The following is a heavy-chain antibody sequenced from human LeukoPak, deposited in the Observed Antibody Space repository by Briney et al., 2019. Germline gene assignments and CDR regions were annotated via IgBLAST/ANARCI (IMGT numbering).Heavy chain of an antibody. D-gene: IGHD6-13*01. Sequence: GGSLRLSCAASEFTFNNFWMTWVRQAPGKGLEWVSAITGSGGGTYYADSVKGRFTISRDNSKNTLYLQMNSLRAEDTAIYYCAKGDLSAAAPRAFDFWGQGTMVTVSS. J-gene: IGHJ3*01. CDR2: ITGSGGGT. CDR1: EFTFNNFW. CDR3: AKGDLSAAAPRAFDF. V-gene: IGHV3-23*01.